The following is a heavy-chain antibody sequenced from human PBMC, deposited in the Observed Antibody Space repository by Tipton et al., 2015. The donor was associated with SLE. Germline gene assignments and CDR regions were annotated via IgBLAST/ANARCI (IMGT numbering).Heavy chain of an antibody. CDR3: ARRRFQSASDY. CDR2: IYYTTTT. Sequence: TLSLTCTVSGGSISITNYYWGWIRQPPGKGLEWIGTIYYTTTTHYNPSLRSRVTISVDTANNQYSLRLRSVTAADTAVYYCARRRFQSASDYWGQGTLVSVSS. V-gene: IGHV4-39*07. J-gene: IGHJ4*02. D-gene: IGHD2-21*01. CDR1: GGSISITNYY.